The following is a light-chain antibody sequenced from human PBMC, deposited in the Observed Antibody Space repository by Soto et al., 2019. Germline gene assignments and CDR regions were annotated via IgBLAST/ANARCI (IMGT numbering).Light chain of an antibody. Sequence: DIQMTQSPSTLSASVGDRVTITCRASQSVSDWLAWYQQKPGKAPKLLIYDASNLESAVPSRFRGSGSGTEFTLTISSLQPDDFATYYCQQYNSYTWTFGQGTKVEIK. CDR1: QSVSDW. J-gene: IGKJ1*01. V-gene: IGKV1-5*01. CDR3: QQYNSYTWT. CDR2: DAS.